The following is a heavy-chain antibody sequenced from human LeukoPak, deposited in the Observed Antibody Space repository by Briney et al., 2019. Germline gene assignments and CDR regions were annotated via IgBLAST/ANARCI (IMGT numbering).Heavy chain of an antibody. J-gene: IGHJ3*02. V-gene: IGHV1-45*02. CDR3: ATLHLVGATAFDI. Sequence: GASVKVSCKASGYTFTYRYLHWVRQAPGQALEWMGWITPFNGNTNYAQKFQDRVTITRDRSMSTAYMELSSLRSEDTAMYYCATLHLVGATAFDIWGQGKMVTVSS. CDR1: GYTFTYRY. CDR2: ITPFNGNT. D-gene: IGHD1-26*01.